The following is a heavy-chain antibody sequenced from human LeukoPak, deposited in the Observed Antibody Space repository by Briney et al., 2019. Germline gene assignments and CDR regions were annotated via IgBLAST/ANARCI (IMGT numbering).Heavy chain of an antibody. CDR3: ASSDRGATIADY. Sequence: EASVKVSCKASGYTFTSYGISWARQAPGQGLEWMGWISAYNGNTNYAQKLQGRVTMTTDTSTSTAYMELRSLRSDDTAVYYCASSDRGATIADYWGQGTLVTVSS. J-gene: IGHJ4*02. CDR1: GYTFTSYG. V-gene: IGHV1-18*01. D-gene: IGHD5-12*01. CDR2: ISAYNGNT.